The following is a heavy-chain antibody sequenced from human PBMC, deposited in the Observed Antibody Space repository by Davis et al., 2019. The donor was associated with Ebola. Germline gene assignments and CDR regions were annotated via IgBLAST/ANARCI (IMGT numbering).Heavy chain of an antibody. J-gene: IGHJ6*02. CDR3: ARDWGYGDYNYYYYYGMDV. Sequence: SETLSLTCTVSGGSISSSSYYWGWIRQPPGKGLEWIGEIYHSGSTNYNPSLKSRVTISVDKSKNQFSLKLSSVTAADTAVYYCARDWGYGDYNYYYYYGMDVWGQGTTVTVSS. CDR2: IYHSGST. D-gene: IGHD4-17*01. CDR1: GGSISSSSYY. V-gene: IGHV4-39*07.